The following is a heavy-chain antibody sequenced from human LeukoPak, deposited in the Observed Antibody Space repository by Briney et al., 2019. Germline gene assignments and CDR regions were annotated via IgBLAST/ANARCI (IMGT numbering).Heavy chain of an antibody. CDR3: ARRVVNNRNWYFNL. D-gene: IGHD4-23*01. V-gene: IGHV5-51*01. Sequence: GESLKISCKGSGYRFTNYWIGWVRPVPGKGLEWMGIIYPGDSNTRYSPSFQGQVTISADKSINTAYVQWSSLKASDTAMYYCARRVVNNRNWYFNLWGRGTLVTVSS. CDR2: IYPGDSNT. CDR1: GYRFTNYW. J-gene: IGHJ2*01.